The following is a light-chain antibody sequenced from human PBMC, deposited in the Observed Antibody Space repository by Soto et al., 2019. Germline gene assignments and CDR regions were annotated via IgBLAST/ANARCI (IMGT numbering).Light chain of an antibody. CDR1: QSISSY. CDR2: AAS. CDR3: QHFNSYPWT. Sequence: DLQMTQSPSSLSPSVRDRVTITCRASQSISSYLNWFQQKPGKTPKLLIYAASSLQSGVPLRFSGSASGTEFTLTISSLQPDDFATYYCQHFNSYPWTFGQGTKVDI. J-gene: IGKJ1*01. V-gene: IGKV1-39*01.